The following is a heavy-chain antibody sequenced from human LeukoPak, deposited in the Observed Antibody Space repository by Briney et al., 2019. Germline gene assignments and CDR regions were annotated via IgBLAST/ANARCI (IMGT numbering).Heavy chain of an antibody. V-gene: IGHV4-34*01. D-gene: IGHD4-17*01. CDR3: ARGDGDYGWFDP. J-gene: IGHJ5*02. CDR2: INHSGST. CDR1: GGSFSGYY. Sequence: PSETLSLTCAVYGGSFSGYYRSWIRQPPGKGLEWIGEINHSGSTNYNPSLKSRVTISVDTSKNQFSLKLSSVTAADTAVYYCARGDGDYGWFDPWGQGTLVTVSS.